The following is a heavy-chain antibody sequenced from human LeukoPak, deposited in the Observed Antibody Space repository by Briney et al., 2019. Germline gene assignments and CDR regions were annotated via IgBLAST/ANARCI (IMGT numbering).Heavy chain of an antibody. CDR2: LKQDGSVI. V-gene: IGHV3-7*01. CDR1: GFTFSNYC. J-gene: IGHJ4*02. D-gene: IGHD1-26*01. Sequence: GGSLRLSCAASGFTFSNYCMSWVRQAPGKGLEWVANLKQDGSVIWYVDSVKGRFTISRDNAQNSLYLQMNSLRAEDTAVYYCATPIGAYSGSYPFDYWGQGTLVTVSS. CDR3: ATPIGAYSGSYPFDY.